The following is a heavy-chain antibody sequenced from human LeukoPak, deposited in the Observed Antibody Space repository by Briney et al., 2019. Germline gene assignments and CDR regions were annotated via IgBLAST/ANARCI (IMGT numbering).Heavy chain of an antibody. Sequence: PSQTLSLTCTVSGGSISGGTYYWSWIRQPAGKGLEWIGRIYTSGSTNYNPSLKSRVTISVDTSKNQFSLKLSSLTAADTAVYYCARTDYDSGSYRFDYWGPGTLVTVSS. CDR1: GGSISGGTYY. D-gene: IGHD3-10*01. V-gene: IGHV4-61*02. CDR3: ARTDYDSGSYRFDY. CDR2: IYTSGST. J-gene: IGHJ4*02.